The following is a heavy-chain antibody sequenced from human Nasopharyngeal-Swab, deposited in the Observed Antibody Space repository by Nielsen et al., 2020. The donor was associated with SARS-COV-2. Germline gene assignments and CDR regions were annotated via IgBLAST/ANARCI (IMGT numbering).Heavy chain of an antibody. CDR3: ARGRWWYGSRAGYYYYMDV. J-gene: IGHJ6*03. V-gene: IGHV1-2*04. D-gene: IGHD2-15*01. Sequence: ASVKVSCKASGYTFTGYYMHWVRQAPGQGLEWMGWINPNSGGTNYAQKFQGWVTMTRDTSISTAYMELSRLRSDDTAVYYCARGRWWYGSRAGYYYYMDVWGKGTTVTVSS. CDR2: INPNSGGT. CDR1: GYTFTGYY.